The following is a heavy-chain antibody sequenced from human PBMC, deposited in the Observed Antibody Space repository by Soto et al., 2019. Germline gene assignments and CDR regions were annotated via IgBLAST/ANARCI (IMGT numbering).Heavy chain of an antibody. V-gene: IGHV1-58*01. D-gene: IGHD1-7*01. CDR3: AAEVRLSAGTTWNY. CDR1: GFTFTSSA. CDR2: IVVGSGNT. J-gene: IGHJ4*02. Sequence: QMQLVQSGPEVKKPGTSVKVSCKASGFTFTSSAVQWVRQARGQRLEWIGWIVVGSGNTNYAQKFQERVTITRDMSTSTAYMELSSLRSEDTAVYYCAAEVRLSAGTTWNYWGQGTLVTVSS.